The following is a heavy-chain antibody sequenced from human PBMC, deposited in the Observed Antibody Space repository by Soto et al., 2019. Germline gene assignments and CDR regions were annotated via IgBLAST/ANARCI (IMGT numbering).Heavy chain of an antibody. CDR1: GGSFSGYY. CDR2: INHSGST. V-gene: IGHV4-34*01. Sequence: SGTLSLTCAFYGGSFSGYYWSWIRQPPGKGLEWIGEINHSGSTNYNPSLKSRVTISVDTSKNQFSLKLSSVTAADTAVYYCARVDTAMVTYFDYWGQGTLVTVSS. D-gene: IGHD5-18*01. CDR3: ARVDTAMVTYFDY. J-gene: IGHJ4*02.